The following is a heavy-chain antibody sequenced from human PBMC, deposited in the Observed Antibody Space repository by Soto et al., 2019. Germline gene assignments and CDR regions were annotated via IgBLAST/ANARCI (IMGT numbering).Heavy chain of an antibody. CDR2: INPTGGGT. V-gene: IGHV1-46*01. CDR1: GYIFTNHY. Sequence: VASVKVSCKASGYIFTNHYIHWVRQAPGQGLEWMGIINPTGGGTSYAQKFQGRVTMTRDTSTSTVYMELSSLRSEDTAVYYCARESTLAYWGQGTLVTVSS. J-gene: IGHJ4*02. CDR3: ARESTLAY.